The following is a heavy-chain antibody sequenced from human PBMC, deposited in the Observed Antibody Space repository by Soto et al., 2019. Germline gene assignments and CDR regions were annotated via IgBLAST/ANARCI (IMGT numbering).Heavy chain of an antibody. CDR3: ARDSWSQY. Sequence: GGSLRLSCAASGFIVSNTYMNWVRQAPGKGLEWVSIIHNGGETYYADSVKDRFTVSRDNSKNTVFLQMNSLRVEDTAVYYCARDSWSQYWGQGTLVTVSS. V-gene: IGHV3-66*01. CDR1: GFIVSNTY. CDR2: IHNGGET. J-gene: IGHJ1*01. D-gene: IGHD2-15*01.